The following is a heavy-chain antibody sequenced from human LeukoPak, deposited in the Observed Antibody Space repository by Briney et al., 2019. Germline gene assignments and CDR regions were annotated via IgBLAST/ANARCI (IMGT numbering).Heavy chain of an antibody. D-gene: IGHD6-19*01. CDR1: GGSISGYY. J-gene: IGHJ4*02. V-gene: IGHV4-59*01. CDR3: ARSTIAVAGLFDY. CDR2: IYYSGST. Sequence: SETLSLTCTVSGGSISGYYCSWIRQPPGKGLEWIGYIYYSGSTDYNPSLKSRVTISVDTSKNHFSLKLSSVTAADTAVYHCARSTIAVAGLFDYWGQGTLVTVSS.